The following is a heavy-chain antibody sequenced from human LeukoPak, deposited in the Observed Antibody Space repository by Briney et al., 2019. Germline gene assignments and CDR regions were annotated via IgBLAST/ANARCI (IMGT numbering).Heavy chain of an antibody. Sequence: GGSLRLSCAASGFTFSTYSMSWVRQAPGKGLEWVSGISGTGDSTYYADSVKGRFTISRDNSKNSLSLQLSSLRAEDTAVYYCAVSLTTGGIFDYWGQGTLVTVSS. CDR2: ISGTGDST. J-gene: IGHJ4*02. V-gene: IGHV3-23*01. D-gene: IGHD1/OR15-1a*01. CDR1: GFTFSTYS. CDR3: AVSLTTGGIFDY.